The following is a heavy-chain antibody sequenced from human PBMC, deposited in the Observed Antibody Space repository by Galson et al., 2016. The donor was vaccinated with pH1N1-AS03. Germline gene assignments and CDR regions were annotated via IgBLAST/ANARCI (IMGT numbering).Heavy chain of an antibody. CDR3: ARDHSHSRGYYVS. Sequence: ETLSLTCNVSGASIGSSSYCWGWIRQPPGKGLEWIGSICYSVTTYYNPSLKSRLTISVETSKNQFSLKLGSVTAADTAVYFCARDHSHSRGYYVSWGPGTSVTVSS. CDR2: ICYSVTT. V-gene: IGHV4-39*07. D-gene: IGHD3-22*01. CDR1: GASIGSSSYC. J-gene: IGHJ4*02.